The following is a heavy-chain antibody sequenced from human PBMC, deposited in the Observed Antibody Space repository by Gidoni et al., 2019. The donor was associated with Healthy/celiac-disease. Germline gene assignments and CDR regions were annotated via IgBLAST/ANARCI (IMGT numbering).Heavy chain of an antibody. Sequence: EVQLLESGGGLVQPGGSLRLSCAASGFTLRSYAMSWVRQAPGKGLEWVSAISGSGGSTYYADSVKGRFTISRDNSKNTLYLQMNSLRAEDTAVYYCAKDGEGLRLGELGWGYWGQGTLVTVSS. CDR1: GFTLRSYA. V-gene: IGHV3-23*01. CDR2: ISGSGGST. J-gene: IGHJ4*02. D-gene: IGHD3-16*01. CDR3: AKDGEGLRLGELGWGY.